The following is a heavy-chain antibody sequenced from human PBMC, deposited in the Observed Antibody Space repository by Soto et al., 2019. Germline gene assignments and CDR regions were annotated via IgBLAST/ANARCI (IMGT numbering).Heavy chain of an antibody. CDR2: IFYSGTT. CDR1: GGSISSGDDY. Sequence: SETLSLTCTVSGGSISSGDDYWNWIRQPPGKGLEWIGYIFYSGTTSYNPSLKSRITISVDTSKNQFSLKLSSVTAADTAVYYCAKGGDWFGPWGQGTLVTVSS. V-gene: IGHV4-30-4*01. J-gene: IGHJ5*02. CDR3: AKGGDWFGP.